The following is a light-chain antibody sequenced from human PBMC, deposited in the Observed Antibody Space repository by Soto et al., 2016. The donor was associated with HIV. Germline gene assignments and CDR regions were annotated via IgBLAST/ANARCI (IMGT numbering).Light chain of an antibody. J-gene: IGKJ3*01. CDR3: QQYYSTFT. CDR2: TAS. V-gene: IGKV1-NL1*01. CDR1: QGISNS. Sequence: DIQMTQSPSSLSASVGDRVTITCRASQGISNSLAWCQQKPGKAPNLLLYTASRLESGVPSRLSGSGSGTDYTLTISSLQPEDFATYYCQQYYSTFTFGLGPKWISN.